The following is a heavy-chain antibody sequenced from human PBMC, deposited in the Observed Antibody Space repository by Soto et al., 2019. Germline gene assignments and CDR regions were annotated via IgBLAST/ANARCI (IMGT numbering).Heavy chain of an antibody. D-gene: IGHD2-15*01. CDR2: ISAYNGNT. CDR3: ASAVYCSGGSCSFDP. CDR1: GYTFTSYG. Sequence: GASVKVSCKASGYTFTSYGISWVRQAPGQGLEWMGWISAYNGNTNYAQKLQGRVTMSLDKSNNQFSLKLTSVTAADTAVYYCASAVYCSGGSCSFDPWGQGTLVTVS. V-gene: IGHV1-18*01. J-gene: IGHJ5*02.